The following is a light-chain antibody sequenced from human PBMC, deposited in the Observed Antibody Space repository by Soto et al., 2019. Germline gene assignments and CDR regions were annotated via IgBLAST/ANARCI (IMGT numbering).Light chain of an antibody. CDR1: QRINNNF. V-gene: IGKV3-20*01. Sequence: EVVLTQSPGTLSLSPGETATLSCRASQRINNNFLAWYQQKPGQAPRLLIYGASSRATGIPDSFTGSGSGTDFTLTISRLEPEDFAVYYCRQYCISPGFTFGPGTKVDIK. CDR2: GAS. CDR3: RQYCISPGFT. J-gene: IGKJ3*01.